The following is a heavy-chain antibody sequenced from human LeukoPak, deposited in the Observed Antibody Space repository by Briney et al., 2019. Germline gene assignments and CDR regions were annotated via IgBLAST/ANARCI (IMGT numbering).Heavy chain of an antibody. D-gene: IGHD3-22*01. CDR2: ISSSSSTI. J-gene: IGHJ4*02. CDR3: ARDGYYDSSGYFPPPFDY. Sequence: GGSLRLSCAASGFTFSSYSMSWVRQAPGKGLEWVSYISSSSSTIYYADSVKGRFTISRDNAKNSLYLQMNSLRAEDTAVYYCARDGYYDSSGYFPPPFDYWGQGTLVTVSS. CDR1: GFTFSSYS. V-gene: IGHV3-48*01.